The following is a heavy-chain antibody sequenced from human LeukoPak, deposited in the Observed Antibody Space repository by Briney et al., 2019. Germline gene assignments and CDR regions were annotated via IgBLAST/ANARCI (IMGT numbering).Heavy chain of an antibody. CDR3: ARSRTPFYYYGMHV. CDR1: GYIFTDYY. CDR2: IDPNSGGT. J-gene: IGHJ6*02. D-gene: IGHD1-1*01. V-gene: IGHV1-2*02. Sequence: ASVKVSCKASGYIFTDYYIHWIRRAPGQGLEWIGWIDPNSGGTHHAPNFQGRATMTRDTSSSTVYMDLSGLRSADTAIYYCARSRTPFYYYGMHVWGLGTSVTVSS.